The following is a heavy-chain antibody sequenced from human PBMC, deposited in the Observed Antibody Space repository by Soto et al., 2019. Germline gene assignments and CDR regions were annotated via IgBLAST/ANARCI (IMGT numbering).Heavy chain of an antibody. CDR3: AREDADRGSFDF. CDR2: INPNNGRT. V-gene: IGHV1-2*02. CDR1: GYTFTDSF. Sequence: ASVKVSCKASGYTFTDSFIHWVRQAPGQGLEWMGWINPNNGRTTLAPNFQGRVTLSRDTSINTAYMHLSRLRSDDTAVYYCAREDADRGSFDFWGQGTLVTVSS. J-gene: IGHJ4*02.